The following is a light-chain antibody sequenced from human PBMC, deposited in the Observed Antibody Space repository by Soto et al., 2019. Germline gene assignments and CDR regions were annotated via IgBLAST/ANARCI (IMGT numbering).Light chain of an antibody. Sequence: QPVLTQPASVSGSPGQSITISCTGTSNDVGGYNYVSWYQQHPGKAPKLMIYGVTNRPSGVSNRFSGSKSGNTASLTISGLQAEDEADYYCSSYTGSSTWVFGGGTKLTVL. CDR3: SSYTGSSTWV. J-gene: IGLJ3*02. V-gene: IGLV2-14*03. CDR2: GVT. CDR1: SNDVGGYNY.